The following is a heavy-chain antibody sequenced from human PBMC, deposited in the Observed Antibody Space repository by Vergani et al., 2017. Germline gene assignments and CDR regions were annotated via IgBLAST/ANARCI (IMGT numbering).Heavy chain of an antibody. Sequence: QITLKESGPTLVKPTQTLTLTCTFSGFSLNTRGVSVAWNRHPPGKALDWLALIYSNDDQHYSPFLNNRVTITKDTSKNQVVLTMTNMAYVDTGTYYCVYRKTGCGTTGCFYPFYYYYYMDVWGKXP. V-gene: IGHV2-5*04. D-gene: IGHD1-7*01. J-gene: IGHJ6*03. CDR3: VYRKTGCGTTGCFYPFYYYYYMDV. CDR1: GFSLNTRGVS. CDR2: IYSNDDQ.